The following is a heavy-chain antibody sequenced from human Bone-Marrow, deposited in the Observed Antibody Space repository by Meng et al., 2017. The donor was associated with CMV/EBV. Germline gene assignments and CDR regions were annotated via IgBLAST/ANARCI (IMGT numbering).Heavy chain of an antibody. Sequence: ASVKVSCKASGYTFTSYDINWVRQATGQGLEWMGWMNPNSGNTGYAQKFQGRVTMNRNTSISTAYMELSSLRSEDTAVYYCARALFRYCSSTSCYSDYWGQGTLVTVSS. CDR1: GYTFTSYD. CDR2: MNPNSGNT. D-gene: IGHD2-2*01. J-gene: IGHJ4*02. CDR3: ARALFRYCSSTSCYSDY. V-gene: IGHV1-8*01.